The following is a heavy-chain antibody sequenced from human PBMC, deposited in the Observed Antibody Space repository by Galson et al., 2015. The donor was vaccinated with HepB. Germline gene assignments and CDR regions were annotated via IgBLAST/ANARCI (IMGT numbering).Heavy chain of an antibody. J-gene: IGHJ6*02. V-gene: IGHV1-58*01. D-gene: IGHD6-13*01. Sequence: SVKVSCKASGFTFTSSAVQWVRQARGQRLEWIGWIVVGSGNTNYAQKFQERVTITRDMSTSTAYMELSSLRSEDTAVYYCAADSLIYSSSWQTGLLSYYYYYGMDVWGQGTTVTVSS. CDR3: AADSLIYSSSWQTGLLSYYYYYGMDV. CDR1: GFTFTSSA. CDR2: IVVGSGNT.